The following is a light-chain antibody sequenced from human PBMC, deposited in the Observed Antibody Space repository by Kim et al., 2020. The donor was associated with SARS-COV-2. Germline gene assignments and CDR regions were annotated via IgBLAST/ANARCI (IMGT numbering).Light chain of an antibody. J-gene: IGKJ1*01. Sequence: SPGERANLSCRASQSVGSSYLAWYQQKPGQAPRLLIYGASSRATGIPDRFSGSGSGTDFTLTISRLEPEDFAVYYCQQYGSSPPAFGQGTKVDIK. V-gene: IGKV3-20*01. CDR1: QSVGSSY. CDR3: QQYGSSPPA. CDR2: GAS.